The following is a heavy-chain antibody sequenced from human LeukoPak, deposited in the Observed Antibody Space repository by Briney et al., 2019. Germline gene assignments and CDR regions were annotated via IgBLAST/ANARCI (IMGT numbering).Heavy chain of an antibody. J-gene: IGHJ4*02. V-gene: IGHV4-30-4*01. CDR3: ARASVVRGDLDY. Sequence: KSSETLSLTCTVSGGSISSGDYYWSWIRQPPGKGLEWIGYIYYSGSTYYNPSLKSRVTISVDTSKNQFSLKLSSVTAADTAVYYCARASVVRGDLDYWGQGTLVTVSS. D-gene: IGHD3-10*01. CDR1: GGSISSGDYY. CDR2: IYYSGST.